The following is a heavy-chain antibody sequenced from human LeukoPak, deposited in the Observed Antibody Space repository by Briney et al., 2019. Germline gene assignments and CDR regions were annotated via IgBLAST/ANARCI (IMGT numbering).Heavy chain of an antibody. CDR1: GGSISSSY. V-gene: IGHV4-4*07. CDR2: IYTSGST. D-gene: IGHD5-18*01. J-gene: IGHJ4*02. CDR3: AREDRDTAGADY. Sequence: SETLSLTCTVSGGSISSSYWSWIRQPAGKGLEWIGRIYTSGSTNYNPSLKSRVTMSVDGSRNQFSLRLSSVTAADTAVYYCAREDRDTAGADYWGQGTLVTISS.